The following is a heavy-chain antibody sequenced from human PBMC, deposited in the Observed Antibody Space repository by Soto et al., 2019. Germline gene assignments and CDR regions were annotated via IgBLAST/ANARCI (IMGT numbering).Heavy chain of an antibody. CDR2: IYPGDSDT. CDR1: GNSFTSYW. J-gene: IGHJ4*02. D-gene: IGHD3-22*01. CDR3: ARHDRGDDSSGYPPDY. Sequence: XESLQISWQCSGNSFTSYWVGLVLQMPGKGLEWMGIIYPGDSDTRYSPSFQGQVTISADKSISTAYLQWSSLKASDTAMYYCARHDRGDDSSGYPPDYWGQGTLVIVSS. V-gene: IGHV5-51*01.